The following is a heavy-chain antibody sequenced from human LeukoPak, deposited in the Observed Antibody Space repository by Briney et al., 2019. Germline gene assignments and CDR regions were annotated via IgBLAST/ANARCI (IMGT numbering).Heavy chain of an antibody. CDR2: INPNSGGT. Sequence: GASVKVSCKASGYTFTGYYMHWVRQAPGQGLEWMGWINPNSGGTNYAQKLQGRVTMTTDTSTSTAYMELRSLRSDDTAVYYCAREHPPIFGVVTEFDYWGQGTLVTVSS. V-gene: IGHV1-2*02. J-gene: IGHJ4*02. CDR3: AREHPPIFGVVTEFDY. CDR1: GYTFTGYY. D-gene: IGHD3-3*01.